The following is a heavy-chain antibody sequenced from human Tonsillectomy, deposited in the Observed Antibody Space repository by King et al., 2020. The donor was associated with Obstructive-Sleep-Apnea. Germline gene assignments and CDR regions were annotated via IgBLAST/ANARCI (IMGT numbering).Heavy chain of an antibody. CDR2: IYYSGSA. V-gene: IGHV4-39*07. J-gene: IGHJ4*02. D-gene: IGHD5-18*01. CDR1: GGSISSSMYY. CDR3: ARDQGYSYGSYDY. Sequence: QLQESGPGLVKPSETLSLTCTVSGGSISSSMYYWGGIRQPPWKGVEWIGSIYYSGSAYSTPSLKSRVTISVDTSKNQFSLKLSSVTAADTAVYYCARDQGYSYGSYDYWGQGTLVTVSS.